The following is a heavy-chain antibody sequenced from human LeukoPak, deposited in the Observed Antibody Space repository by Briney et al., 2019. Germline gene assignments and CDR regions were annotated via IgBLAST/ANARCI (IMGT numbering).Heavy chain of an antibody. D-gene: IGHD3-10*01. J-gene: IGHJ4*02. CDR3: ARDSGGYYPSTLFDY. Sequence: GRSLRLSCAASGFTFSSYGMHWVRQAPGKGLEWVAVISYDGSNKYYADSVKGRFTISRDNSKNTLYLQMNSLRAEDTAVYYCARDSGGYYPSTLFDYWGQGTLVTVSS. CDR1: GFTFSSYG. CDR2: ISYDGSNK. V-gene: IGHV3-30*03.